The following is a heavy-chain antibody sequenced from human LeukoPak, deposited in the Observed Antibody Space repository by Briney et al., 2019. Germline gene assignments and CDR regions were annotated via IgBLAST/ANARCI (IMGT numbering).Heavy chain of an antibody. Sequence: ASVKVSCKVSGYTLTELSMHWVRQAPGQGLEWMGWISAYNGNTNYAQKLQGRVTMTTDTSTSTAYMELSSLRSEDTAVYYCATIFYDSSGYYYLWGQGTLVTVSS. D-gene: IGHD3-22*01. CDR1: GYTLTELS. V-gene: IGHV1-18*01. CDR3: ATIFYDSSGYYYL. CDR2: ISAYNGNT. J-gene: IGHJ5*02.